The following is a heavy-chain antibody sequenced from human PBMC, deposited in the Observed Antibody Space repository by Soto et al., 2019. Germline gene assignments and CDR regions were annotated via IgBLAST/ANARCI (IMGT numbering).Heavy chain of an antibody. V-gene: IGHV4-31*11. D-gene: IGHD3-16*01. CDR3: ARDVTGWFDP. CDR1: GGSINSASYY. Sequence: QVQLQESGPGLVKPSQTLSLTCAVSGGSINSASYYWSWIRQHPGKGLGWIGYVYYSESTYYNPSLKSRLTISIDTSKNQFSLKLNSVTAADTAVYYCARDVTGWFDPWGQGTLVTVSS. CDR2: VYYSEST. J-gene: IGHJ5*02.